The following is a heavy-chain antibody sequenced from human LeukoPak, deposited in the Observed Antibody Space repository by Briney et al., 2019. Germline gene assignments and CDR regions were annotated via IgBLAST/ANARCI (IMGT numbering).Heavy chain of an antibody. CDR3: ARSRDGYNYLDY. D-gene: IGHD5-24*01. J-gene: IGHJ4*02. CDR2: ISGSGGST. V-gene: IGHV3-23*01. CDR1: GFTISSYA. Sequence: PGGSLRLSCAASGFTISSYAMSWVRQAPGKGLEWVSAISGSGGSTYYADSVKGRFTISRDNSKNTLYLQMNSLRAEDTAVYYCARSRDGYNYLDYWGQGTLVTVSS.